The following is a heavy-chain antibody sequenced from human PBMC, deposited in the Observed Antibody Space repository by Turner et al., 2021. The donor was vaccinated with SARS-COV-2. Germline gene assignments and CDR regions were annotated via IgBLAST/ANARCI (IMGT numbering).Heavy chain of an antibody. CDR2: ISSSGSTI. Sequence: EVQPVESGGGLVQPGWSLSLSCAASGFTFSSYVMNWVRQAPGKGLGWVSYISSSGSTIYYADSVKGRFTISRDNAKNSLYLQMNSLRAEDTAVYYCARDRSITVTTIGIDYWGQGTLVTVSS. J-gene: IGHJ4*02. CDR1: GFTFSSYV. D-gene: IGHD4-17*01. CDR3: ARDRSITVTTIGIDY. V-gene: IGHV3-48*03.